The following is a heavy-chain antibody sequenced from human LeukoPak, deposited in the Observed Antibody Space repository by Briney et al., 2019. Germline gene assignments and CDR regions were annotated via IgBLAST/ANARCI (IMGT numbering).Heavy chain of an antibody. Sequence: ASVKVSCKVSGYTFTDYYMHWVQQAPGKGLEWMGLVDPEDGETIYAEKFQGRVTITADTSTDTAYMELSSLRSEDTAVYYCATGTDDYGDSAGGYWGQGTLVTVSS. CDR2: VDPEDGET. CDR1: GYTFTDYY. CDR3: ATGTDDYGDSAGGY. V-gene: IGHV1-69-2*01. J-gene: IGHJ4*02. D-gene: IGHD4-17*01.